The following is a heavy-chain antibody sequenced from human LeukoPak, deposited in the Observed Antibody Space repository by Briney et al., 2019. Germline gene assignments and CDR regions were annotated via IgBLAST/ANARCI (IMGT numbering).Heavy chain of an antibody. J-gene: IGHJ4*02. CDR2: VYHSGDT. Sequence: MSSETLSLTRTVSGGFLSSSNYYWGWIRQPPGNGLEWLGSVYHSGDTYYNQPLRSRVTVSVETSKNQIYQKVFSVTAADTAVYYCGRHRPQVDPFDYWGQGTLVTVSS. V-gene: IGHV4-39*01. CDR1: GGFLSSSNYY. D-gene: IGHD5-12*01. CDR3: GRHRPQVDPFDY.